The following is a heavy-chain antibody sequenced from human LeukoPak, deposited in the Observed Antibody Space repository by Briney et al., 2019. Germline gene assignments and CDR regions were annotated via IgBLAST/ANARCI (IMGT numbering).Heavy chain of an antibody. CDR1: GGSISSYY. CDR2: MYYSGST. Sequence: SETLPLTCTVSGGSISSYYWSWIRQPPGKGLEWIGYMYYSGSTNYNPSLQSRVTISVDMSKNQVSLKLSSVTAADTAVYYCARDRVGQQLVGRKYYYYYMDVWGKGTTVTISS. CDR3: ARDRVGQQLVGRKYYYYYMDV. V-gene: IGHV4-59*01. J-gene: IGHJ6*03. D-gene: IGHD6-13*01.